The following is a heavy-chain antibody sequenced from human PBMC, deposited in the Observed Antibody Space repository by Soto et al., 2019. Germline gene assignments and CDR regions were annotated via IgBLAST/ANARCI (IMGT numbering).Heavy chain of an antibody. J-gene: IGHJ4*02. Sequence: GGSLRLSCAASAFTFSDYAMTWVRQAPGKGLEWVSAVSGSGHSTYYTDSVKGRFTISRDNSKNTLYLQMNSLRAEDTAVYYCAKDQASEITRGYSGYDFDYWGQGTLVTVSS. CDR2: VSGSGHST. V-gene: IGHV3-23*01. CDR3: AKDQASEITRGYSGYDFDY. CDR1: AFTFSDYA. D-gene: IGHD5-12*01.